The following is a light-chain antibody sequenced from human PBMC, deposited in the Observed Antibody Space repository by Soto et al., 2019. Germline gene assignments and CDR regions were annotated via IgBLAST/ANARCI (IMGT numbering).Light chain of an antibody. V-gene: IGKV1-5*03. CDR1: QSISSW. CDR2: KAS. CDR3: QQYNSYSRT. Sequence: DIQMTQSPSTLSASVGDRVTITXXASQSISSWLAWYQQKPGKAPKLLIYKASSLESGVPSRFSGSGSGTEFTLTISSLQPDDFATYYCQQYNSYSRTFGQGTKVDI. J-gene: IGKJ1*01.